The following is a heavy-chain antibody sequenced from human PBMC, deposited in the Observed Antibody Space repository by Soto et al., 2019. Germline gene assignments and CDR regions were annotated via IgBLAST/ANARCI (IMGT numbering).Heavy chain of an antibody. J-gene: IGHJ4*02. D-gene: IGHD3-10*01. CDR2: VNPNNGDT. Sequence: VQLVQSGAELKKPGASVKVSCKASVYTFSNYDMNWVRQATGQGPEWIGWVNPNNGDTGYDQKFQGRVTLTTDISTTRAYMELASLRSEDTAIYYCAKVSRKGSAIDFDYGGQGTLITVSS. CDR3: AKVSRKGSAIDFDY. V-gene: IGHV1-8*01. CDR1: VYTFSNYD.